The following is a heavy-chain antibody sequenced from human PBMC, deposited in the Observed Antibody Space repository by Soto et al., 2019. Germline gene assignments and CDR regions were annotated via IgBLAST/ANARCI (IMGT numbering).Heavy chain of an antibody. V-gene: IGHV1-18*01. Sequence: GASVKVSCKASGYTFMNYGINWVRQAPGQGLEWMGWISIYDGNTKYAQNFQGRVTMTTDTSASTVYMELRGLRSDDTAVFYCARGEGTTVTDNLDYWGQGTLVTVSS. CDR3: ARGEGTTVTDNLDY. CDR1: GYTFMNYG. CDR2: ISIYDGNT. D-gene: IGHD4-4*01. J-gene: IGHJ4*02.